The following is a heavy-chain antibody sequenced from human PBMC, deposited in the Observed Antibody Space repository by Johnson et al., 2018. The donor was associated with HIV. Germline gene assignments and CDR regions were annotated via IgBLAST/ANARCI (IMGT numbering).Heavy chain of an antibody. CDR3: ARGVKQQLSVVDAFDI. CDR1: GFIVSSNY. D-gene: IGHD6-13*01. Sequence: VQLVESGGGLIQPGGSLRLSCAASGFIVSSNYMTWVRQAPGKGLEWVSVIYSGGSTYYADSVKGRFTISRDNSKNRLYLQMNSLRAEDTAVYFCARGVKQQLSVVDAFDIWGQGTMVTVSS. CDR2: IYSGGST. J-gene: IGHJ3*02. V-gene: IGHV3-66*03.